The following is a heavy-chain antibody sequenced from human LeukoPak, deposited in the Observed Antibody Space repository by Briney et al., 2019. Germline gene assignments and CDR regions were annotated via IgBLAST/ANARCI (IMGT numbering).Heavy chain of an antibody. Sequence: GASVKVSCKASGYTFTSYGISWVRLAPGQGLKWMGWMSAYNGNTNYAQKLQGRVTMTTDTSTSTAYMELRSLRSDDTAIYYCAREGSSWWGGYFDYWGQGTLVTVSS. V-gene: IGHV1-18*01. J-gene: IGHJ4*02. CDR3: AREGSSWWGGYFDY. CDR2: MSAYNGNT. D-gene: IGHD6-13*01. CDR1: GYTFTSYG.